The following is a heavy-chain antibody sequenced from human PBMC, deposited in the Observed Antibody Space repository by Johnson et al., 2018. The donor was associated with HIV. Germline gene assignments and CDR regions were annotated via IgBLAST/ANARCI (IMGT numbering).Heavy chain of an antibody. CDR3: AKGVGATTNDAFDI. V-gene: IGHV3-30*04. CDR1: GFTFSSYA. D-gene: IGHD1-26*01. J-gene: IGHJ3*02. Sequence: QVQLVESGGGVVQPGRSLRLSCAASGFTFSSYAMHWVRQAPGKGLEWVAVIPYDGSNRYYADSVKGRFTISRDNAKNSLYLQMNSLRAEDTALYYCAKGVGATTNDAFDIWGQGTMVTVSS. CDR2: IPYDGSNR.